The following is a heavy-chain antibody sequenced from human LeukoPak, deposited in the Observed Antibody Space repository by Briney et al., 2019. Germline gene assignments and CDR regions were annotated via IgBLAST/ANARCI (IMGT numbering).Heavy chain of an antibody. Sequence: ASVKVSCKASGYTFTSYDINWVRQATGQGLEWMGWMNPNSGNTGYAQKFQGRVTMTRNTSISTAYMELSSLRSEDTAVYYCARAPSPFCGGDCPPTYYFDYWGQGTLVTVSS. CDR1: GYTFTSYD. J-gene: IGHJ4*02. V-gene: IGHV1-8*01. D-gene: IGHD2-21*02. CDR3: ARAPSPFCGGDCPPTYYFDY. CDR2: MNPNSGNT.